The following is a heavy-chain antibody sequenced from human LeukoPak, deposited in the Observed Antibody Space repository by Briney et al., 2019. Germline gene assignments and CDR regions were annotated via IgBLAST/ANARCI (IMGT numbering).Heavy chain of an antibody. CDR3: AREIVVVSHANWFDP. Sequence: PGGSLRLSCAASGFTFSSYGMHWVRQAPGKGLEWVAVIWYDGSNKYYADSVKGRFTISRDNSKNTLYLQMNSLRAEDTAVYYCAREIVVVSHANWFDPWGQGTLVTVSS. V-gene: IGHV3-33*01. J-gene: IGHJ5*02. CDR1: GFTFSSYG. D-gene: IGHD2-15*01. CDR2: IWYDGSNK.